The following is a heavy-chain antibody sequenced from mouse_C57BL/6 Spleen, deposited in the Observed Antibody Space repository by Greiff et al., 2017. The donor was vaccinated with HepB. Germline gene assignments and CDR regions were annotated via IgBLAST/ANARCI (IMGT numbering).Heavy chain of an antibody. CDR1: GFTFSSYA. V-gene: IGHV5-9-1*02. Sequence: EVQGVESGEGLVKPGGSLKLSCAASGFTFSSYAMSWVRQTPEKRLEWVAYISSGGDYIYYADTVKGRFTISRDNARNTLYLQMSSLKSEDTAMYYCTRGYYGSSYGYFDYWGQGTTLTVSS. D-gene: IGHD1-1*01. CDR3: TRGYYGSSYGYFDY. J-gene: IGHJ2*01. CDR2: ISSGGDYI.